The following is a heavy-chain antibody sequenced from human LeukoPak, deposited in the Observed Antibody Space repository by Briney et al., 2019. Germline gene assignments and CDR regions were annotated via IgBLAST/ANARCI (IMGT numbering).Heavy chain of an antibody. D-gene: IGHD6-13*01. J-gene: IGHJ4*02. CDR1: GFTFSDYW. CDR3: ARGIVAPGTLLFDY. CDR2: MKNDGSEE. V-gene: IGHV3-7*03. Sequence: GGSLRLSCAASGFTFSDYWMSWVRQAPGKGLEWVGNMKNDGSEEYYVDSVRGRFTISRDNAKNSLYLHMNSLRTEDTAVYYCARGIVAPGTLLFDYWGQGNMVTVSS.